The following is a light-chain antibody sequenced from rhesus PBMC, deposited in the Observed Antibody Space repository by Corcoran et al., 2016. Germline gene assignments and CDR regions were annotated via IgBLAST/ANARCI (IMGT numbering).Light chain of an antibody. CDR2: DAS. CDR3: LQYNSGWT. CDR1: QGINNY. Sequence: DIQMTQSPSSLSASVGDRVTITCRASQGINNYLSWYQQKPGKAPKLLIYDASTLQSGVPTRISGSGSGTDFPLTISSLQPEDFAAYSCLQYNSGWTCGRGTKVEIK. J-gene: IGKJ1*01. V-gene: IGKV1S21*01.